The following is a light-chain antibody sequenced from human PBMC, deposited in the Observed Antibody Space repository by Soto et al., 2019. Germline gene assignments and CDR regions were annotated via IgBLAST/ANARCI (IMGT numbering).Light chain of an antibody. CDR3: QKYDSAPQT. CDR2: GAS. J-gene: IGKJ1*01. CDR1: QGIIDD. V-gene: IGKV1-27*01. Sequence: DIQMTQSPSSLSASVGDRGTITCRASQGIIDDLAWDQQKPGKPPKLLIYGASTLQSGVPSRVSGSGAGTDFSLTISSLQPEDVATYYCQKYDSAPQTFGPGTKVEIK.